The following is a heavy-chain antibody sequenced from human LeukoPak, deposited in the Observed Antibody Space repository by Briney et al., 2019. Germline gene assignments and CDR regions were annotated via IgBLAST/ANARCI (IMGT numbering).Heavy chain of an antibody. CDR3: ERDSAYRAFWSGVPFDAFDI. Sequence: PGGSLRLSCVGSGFTFSNYGMSWVRQAPGKGLEWVANIKQVGSETYYVDSVEGRFTISRDNAKKSLFLQMNSLRVEDTAVYDCERDSAYRAFWSGVPFDAFDIWGQGTMVTVSS. D-gene: IGHD3-3*01. CDR2: IKQVGSET. J-gene: IGHJ3*02. V-gene: IGHV3-7*01. CDR1: GFTFSNYG.